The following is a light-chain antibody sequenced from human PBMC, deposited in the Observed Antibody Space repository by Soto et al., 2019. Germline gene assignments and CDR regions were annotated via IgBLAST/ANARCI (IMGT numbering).Light chain of an antibody. Sequence: QAVVTQPPSASGSPGQSVTISCTGTSSDIGEYNFVSWYQQHPGNAPKLMIYEVRKRPSGVPDRFSGAKSGNTASLTVSGLQAEDEADYYCSSHAGTKTLVFGGGTKLTVL. CDR2: EVR. J-gene: IGLJ2*01. CDR1: SSDIGEYNF. V-gene: IGLV2-8*01. CDR3: SSHAGTKTLV.